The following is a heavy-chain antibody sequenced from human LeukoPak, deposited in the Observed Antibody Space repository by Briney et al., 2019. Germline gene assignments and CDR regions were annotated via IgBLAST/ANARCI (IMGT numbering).Heavy chain of an antibody. V-gene: IGHV1-18*01. D-gene: IGHD3-10*01. J-gene: IGHJ4*02. CDR3: ARDMKGSGSYYPTPSYGGY. CDR1: GYTFTSYG. Sequence: ASVNVSYKASGYTFTSYGISWVRQAPGQGREWMGWISAYHCNTNYAQKLQGRVTMTTDTSTSTAYIELRSLRSDDTAVYYCARDMKGSGSYYPTPSYGGYWGQGALVTVSS. CDR2: ISAYHCNT.